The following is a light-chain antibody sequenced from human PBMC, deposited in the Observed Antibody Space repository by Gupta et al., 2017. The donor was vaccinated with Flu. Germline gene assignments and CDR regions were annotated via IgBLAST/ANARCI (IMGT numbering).Light chain of an antibody. V-gene: IGLV2-14*04. CDR1: SSGVGGYNY. CDR2: DVS. CDR3: SSYTSSSTSYV. J-gene: IGLJ1*01. Sequence: ITTSCTGTSSGVGGYNYVSWYQQHPGQAPKLMIYDVSNRPSGVSNRFSGSKSGNTASLTISGLQAEDEADYYCSSYTSSSTSYVFGTGTKVTVL.